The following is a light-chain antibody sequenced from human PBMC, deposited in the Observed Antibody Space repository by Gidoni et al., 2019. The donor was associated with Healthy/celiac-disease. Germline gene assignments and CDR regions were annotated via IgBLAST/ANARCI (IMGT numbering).Light chain of an antibody. V-gene: IGKV1-39*01. CDR3: QQSYSTPWT. CDR2: AAS. J-gene: IGKJ1*01. Sequence: DIQMTQSPSSRSASVGDRVTITCRASQSISSYLNWYQQKPGKAPKLLIYAASSLQSGVPSRFSCSGSGTDFTLTISSLQPEDFATYYCQQSYSTPWTFGQGTKVEIK. CDR1: QSISSY.